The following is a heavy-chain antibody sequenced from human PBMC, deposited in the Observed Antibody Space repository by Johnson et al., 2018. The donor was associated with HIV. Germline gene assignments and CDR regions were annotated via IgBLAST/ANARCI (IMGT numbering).Heavy chain of an antibody. D-gene: IGHD3-22*01. V-gene: IGHV3-30*19. CDR3: ARCSLYYYDSSGWGAFDI. Sequence: QVQLVESGGGVVQPGRSLRLSCAASGFTFSSYGMHWVRQAPGKGLELVAVISYDGSNKYSADSVKGRFTISRDNSKNTLYLQMGSLRAEDMAVYYCARCSLYYYDSSGWGAFDIWGQGTMVTVSS. CDR2: ISYDGSNK. CDR1: GFTFSSYG. J-gene: IGHJ3*02.